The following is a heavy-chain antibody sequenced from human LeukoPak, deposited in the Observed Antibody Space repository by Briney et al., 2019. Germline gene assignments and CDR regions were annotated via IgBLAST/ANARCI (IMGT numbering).Heavy chain of an antibody. Sequence: SETLSLTCTDSGGSISSYYWSWIRQPPGKGLEWIGYIYYSGSTNYNPSLKSRVTISVDTSKNQFSLKLSSVTAADTAVYYCARGSTRDKFDPWGQGTLVTVSS. CDR3: ARGSTRDKFDP. CDR2: IYYSGST. V-gene: IGHV4-59*01. J-gene: IGHJ5*02. D-gene: IGHD2-15*01. CDR1: GGSISSYY.